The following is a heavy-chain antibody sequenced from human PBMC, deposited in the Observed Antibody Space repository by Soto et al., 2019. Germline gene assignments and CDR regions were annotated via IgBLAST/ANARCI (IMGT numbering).Heavy chain of an antibody. CDR3: ARDPYSSGWYYYYGMDV. CDR2: IIPIFGTA. J-gene: IGHJ6*02. CDR1: GGTFSSYA. Sequence: SVKVSCKASGGTFSSYAISWVRQAPGRGLEWMGGIIPIFGTANYAQKFQGRVTITADESTSTAYMELSSLRSEDTAVYYCARDPYSSGWYYYYGMDVWGQGTTVTVSS. V-gene: IGHV1-69*13. D-gene: IGHD6-19*01.